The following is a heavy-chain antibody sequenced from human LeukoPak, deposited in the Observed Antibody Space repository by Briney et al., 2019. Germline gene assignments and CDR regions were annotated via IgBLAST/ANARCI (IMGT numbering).Heavy chain of an antibody. J-gene: IGHJ4*02. Sequence: RGGPVRLFCAPSGFTFSIYAMSWVRQSRGRGLEWVSAISGSGGSTYYADSVKGRFSISRDNSKNTLYLQMSSLRAEDTAVYYWAKDPLRSLPYYFDTWGQGGLNTDSS. V-gene: IGHV3-23*01. CDR1: GFTFSIYA. CDR3: AKDPLRSLPYYFDT. CDR2: ISGSGGST.